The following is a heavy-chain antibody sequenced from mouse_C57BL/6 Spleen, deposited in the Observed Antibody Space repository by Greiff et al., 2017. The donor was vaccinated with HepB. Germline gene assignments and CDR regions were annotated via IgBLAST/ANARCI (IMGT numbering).Heavy chain of an antibody. CDR2: IDPETGGT. J-gene: IGHJ3*01. D-gene: IGHD2-3*01. CDR3: TRVGWLPGAY. Sequence: VQLQQSGAELVRPGASVTLSCKASGYTFTDYEMHWVKQTPVHGLEWIGAIDPETGGTAYNQKFKGKAILTADKSSSTAYMELRSLTSADSAVYYCTRVGWLPGAYWGQGTLVTVSA. CDR1: GYTFTDYE. V-gene: IGHV1-15*01.